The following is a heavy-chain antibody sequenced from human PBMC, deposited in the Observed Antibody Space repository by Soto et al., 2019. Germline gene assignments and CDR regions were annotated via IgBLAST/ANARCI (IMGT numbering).Heavy chain of an antibody. Sequence: QVQLQESGPGLVKPSETLSLTCTVSGDSMNTYYWTWIRQSPGKGLEWIGYVYFRGSTYYHPSFQGRVSILIDTSQNQFSLSLNSMTAADTAVYYCARSSGYATPLDQWGQGTLVTVSS. CDR2: VYFRGST. J-gene: IGHJ4*02. D-gene: IGHD3-22*01. CDR3: ARSSGYATPLDQ. CDR1: GDSMNTYY. V-gene: IGHV4-59*01.